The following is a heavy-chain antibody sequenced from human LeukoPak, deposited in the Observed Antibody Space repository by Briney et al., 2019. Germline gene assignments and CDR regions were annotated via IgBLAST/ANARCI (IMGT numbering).Heavy chain of an antibody. CDR2: IYYSGST. J-gene: IGHJ3*02. V-gene: IGHV4-31*03. Sequence: TSQTLSLTCTVSGGSIGSGGYYWSWIRQHPGKGLEWIGYIYYSGSTYYNTSLKSRVTISVDTSKNQFSLKLSSVTAADAAVYYCARTVVQDAFDIWGQGTIVTVSS. CDR1: GGSIGSGGYY. CDR3: ARTVVQDAFDI. D-gene: IGHD2-2*01.